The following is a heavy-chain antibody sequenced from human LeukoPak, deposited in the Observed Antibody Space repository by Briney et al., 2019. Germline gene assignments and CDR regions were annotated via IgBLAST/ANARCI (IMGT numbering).Heavy chain of an antibody. CDR3: AGGYYDFWSGSRALNAFDI. D-gene: IGHD3-3*01. CDR2: IYTSGST. Sequence: SETLSLTXTVSGGSISSGSYYWSCIRQPAGKGLEWIGRIYTSGSTNYNPSLKSRITISVDPSKNQFSLKLSSVTAADTAVYYCAGGYYDFWSGSRALNAFDIWGQGTMVTVSS. CDR1: GGSISSGSYY. J-gene: IGHJ3*02. V-gene: IGHV4-61*02.